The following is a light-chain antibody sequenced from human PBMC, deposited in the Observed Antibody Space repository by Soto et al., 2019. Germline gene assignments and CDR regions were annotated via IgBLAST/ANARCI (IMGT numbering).Light chain of an antibody. CDR3: QQYNSHSFYS. CDR2: LAS. Sequence: DVQMVQSPSTLSASVGDTVTVGCRASQDVGSFVAWYQQKPGKAPKLLIYLASRLKSGVPSRFSGSGSGTDFSLTISGLQPDDFATYFCQQYNSHSFYSFGQGTKLEIK. V-gene: IGKV1-5*03. J-gene: IGKJ2*03. CDR1: QDVGSF.